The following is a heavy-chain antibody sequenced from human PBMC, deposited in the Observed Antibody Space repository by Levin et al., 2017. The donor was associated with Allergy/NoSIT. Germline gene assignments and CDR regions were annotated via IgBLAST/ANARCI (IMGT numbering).Heavy chain of an antibody. D-gene: IGHD3-22*01. CDR3: AKDIGYYDSSGYSYYYYYGMDG. CDR2: ISYDGSNK. Sequence: GGSLRLSCAASGFTFSSYGMHWVRQAPGKGLEWVAVISYDGSNKYYADSVKGRFTISRDNSKNTLYLQMNSLRAEDTAVYYCAKDIGYYDSSGYSYYYYYGMDGWGQGTTVTVSS. J-gene: IGHJ6*02. CDR1: GFTFSSYG. V-gene: IGHV3-30*18.